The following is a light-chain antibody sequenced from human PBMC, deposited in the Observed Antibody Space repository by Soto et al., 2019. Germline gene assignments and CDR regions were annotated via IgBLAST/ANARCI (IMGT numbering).Light chain of an antibody. CDR1: SSDVGGYNF. CDR2: EVT. V-gene: IGLV2-8*01. Sequence: QSALTQPPSASGSPGQSVTISCTGTSSDVGGYNFVSWYQQHPGKAPKLMIYEVTKRPSGVPDRFSGSKSGNTASLTVSGLLAEDEADYYFAAYAGSNKVFGTGTKLTVL. J-gene: IGLJ1*01. CDR3: AAYAGSNKV.